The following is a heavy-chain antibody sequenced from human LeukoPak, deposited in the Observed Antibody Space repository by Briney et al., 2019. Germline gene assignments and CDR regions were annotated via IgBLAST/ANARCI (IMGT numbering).Heavy chain of an antibody. D-gene: IGHD3-10*01. J-gene: IGHJ6*02. CDR1: GFTFSSYG. V-gene: IGHV3-30*03. CDR2: ISYDGSNK. Sequence: GGSLRLSCAAPGFTFSSYGMHWVRQAPGKGLGWVAVISYDGSNKYYADSVKGRFTISRDNSKNTLYLQMNSLRAGDTAVYYCARAYGSYYYYGMDVWGQGTTVTVSS. CDR3: ARAYGSYYYYGMDV.